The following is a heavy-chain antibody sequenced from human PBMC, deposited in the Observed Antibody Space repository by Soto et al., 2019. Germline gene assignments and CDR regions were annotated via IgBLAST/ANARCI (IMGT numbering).Heavy chain of an antibody. D-gene: IGHD1-26*01. CDR3: ARSRGQRTSHASGYYYGMDV. CDR2: ISYAGDNK. Sequence: QVQLVESGGGVVQPGRSLRLSWAASGFTFSNYAMHWVRQAPGKGLEWVAVISYAGDNKYYADSVKGRFTLSRDNSRNTLYLQMNSLTTEDTAMYYCARSRGQRTSHASGYYYGMDVWGQGTTVTVSS. CDR1: GFTFSNYA. J-gene: IGHJ6*02. V-gene: IGHV3-30-3*01.